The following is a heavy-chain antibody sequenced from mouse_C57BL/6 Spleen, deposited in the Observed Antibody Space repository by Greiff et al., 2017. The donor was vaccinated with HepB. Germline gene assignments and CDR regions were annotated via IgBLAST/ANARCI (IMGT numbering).Heavy chain of an antibody. V-gene: IGHV3-6*01. CDR2: ISYDGSN. Sequence: EVKLQESRPGLVKPSQSLSLTCSVTGYSITSGYYWNWIRQFPGNKLEWMGYISYDGSNNYNPSLKNRISITRDTSKNQFFLKLNSVTTEDTATYYCAGPYFDYWGQGTTLTVSS. CDR1: GYSITSGYY. J-gene: IGHJ2*01. CDR3: AGPYFDY.